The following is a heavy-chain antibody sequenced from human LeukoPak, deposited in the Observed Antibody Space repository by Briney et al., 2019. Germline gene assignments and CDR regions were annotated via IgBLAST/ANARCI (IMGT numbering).Heavy chain of an antibody. Sequence: GGSLRLSCVTSGFTLDDYALHWVRQAPGKGLEWISLISGDGKGTYYADSVKGRFTISRDNSKNSLYLQMSSLRAEDTALYYCAKGVRSGTYYNCFDPWGQGTLVTVSS. CDR3: AKGVRSGTYYNCFDP. J-gene: IGHJ5*02. D-gene: IGHD1-26*01. CDR1: GFTLDDYA. V-gene: IGHV3-43*02. CDR2: ISGDGKGT.